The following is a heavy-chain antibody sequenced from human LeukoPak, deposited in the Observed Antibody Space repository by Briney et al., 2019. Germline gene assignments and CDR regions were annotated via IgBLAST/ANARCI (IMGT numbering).Heavy chain of an antibody. CDR2: ISAYNGNT. CDR3: ARGSTSVTSGGAFDI. D-gene: IGHD3-16*01. V-gene: IGHV1-18*01. J-gene: IGHJ3*02. CDR1: GYTFTSYG. Sequence: ASVKVSCKASGYTFTSYGITRVRQAPGQGLEWMGWISAYNGNTNYAQKLQGRVTMTTDTSTSTVYMDLRSLRSDDTAVYYCARGSTSVTSGGAFDIWGQGTLVTVSS.